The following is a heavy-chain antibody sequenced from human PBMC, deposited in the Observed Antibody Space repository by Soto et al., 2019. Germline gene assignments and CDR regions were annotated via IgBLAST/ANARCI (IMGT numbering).Heavy chain of an antibody. D-gene: IGHD5-12*01. Sequence: SVKVSCKASGGTFSSYAISWVRQAPGQGLEWMGGIIPIFGTANYAQKFQGRVTMTTDTSTTTAYLELRSLRSDDTAVYYCARHHGPTTSENWFDPWGQGTLVTVSS. CDR3: ARHHGPTTSENWFDP. J-gene: IGHJ5*02. CDR1: GGTFSSYA. V-gene: IGHV1-69*05. CDR2: IIPIFGTA.